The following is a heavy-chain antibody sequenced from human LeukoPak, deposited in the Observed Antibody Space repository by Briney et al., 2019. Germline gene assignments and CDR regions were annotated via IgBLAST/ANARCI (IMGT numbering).Heavy chain of an antibody. D-gene: IGHD5-12*01. CDR1: GFTVSSNY. J-gene: IGHJ6*03. CDR3: ARSPLRGYSGYYYHMDV. Sequence: PGGSLRLSCAASGFTVSSNYMSCVRQAPGKGLEWGSLIYSGGNTFYADSVKGRFTISRDNSKKMLYLQMNSLRAEDTAVYYCARSPLRGYSGYYYHMDVWGKGTMVTVSS. CDR2: IYSGGNT. V-gene: IGHV3-53*01.